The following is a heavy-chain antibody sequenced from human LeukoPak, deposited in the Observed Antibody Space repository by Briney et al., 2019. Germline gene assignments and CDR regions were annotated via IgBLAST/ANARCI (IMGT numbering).Heavy chain of an antibody. CDR2: IFSSGST. V-gene: IGHV4-4*09. Sequence: KPSETLSLTCTVSGGSISSYYWSWIRQPPGKGLEWIGYIFSSGSTTYNPSLKSRVTISVDTSKNQFSLKLSSVTAADTAVYYCARQRYSSSWGYFDYWGQGTLVTVSS. CDR3: ARQRYSSSWGYFDY. CDR1: GGSISSYY. J-gene: IGHJ4*02. D-gene: IGHD6-13*01.